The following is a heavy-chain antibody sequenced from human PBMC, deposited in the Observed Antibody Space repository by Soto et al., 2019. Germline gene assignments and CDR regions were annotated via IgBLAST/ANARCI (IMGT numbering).Heavy chain of an antibody. V-gene: IGHV1-69*13. CDR1: GDTFSTYA. D-gene: IGHD6-6*01. J-gene: IGHJ6*02. CDR3: AREGKLSGYYGMDV. Sequence: VASVKVSCKASGDTFSTYAISWVRQAPGQGLEWMGGIIPMFGTARYTQKLQGRVTLTADESTSTVYMELSSLRSDDTAVYYCAREGKLSGYYGMDVWGQGTTVTVSS. CDR2: IIPMFGTA.